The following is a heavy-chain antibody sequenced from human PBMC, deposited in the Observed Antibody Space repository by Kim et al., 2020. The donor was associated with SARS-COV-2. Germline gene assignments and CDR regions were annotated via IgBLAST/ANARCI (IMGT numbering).Heavy chain of an antibody. CDR1: GYSFSSYW. Sequence: GESLKISCRSSGYSFSSYWIGWVRQRPGKGLGWMGIIYPGDSDTRYSPSFQGQVTISADKSISTAYLKWSSLKASDSAMYYCARRTGWNTGSSFDYWGQGTLVTVSS. CDR2: IYPGDSDT. CDR3: ARRTGWNTGSSFDY. J-gene: IGHJ4*02. D-gene: IGHD1-1*01. V-gene: IGHV5-51*01.